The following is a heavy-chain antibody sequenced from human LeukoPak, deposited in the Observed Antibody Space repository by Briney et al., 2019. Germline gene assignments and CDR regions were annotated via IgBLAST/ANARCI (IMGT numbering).Heavy chain of an antibody. D-gene: IGHD3-3*01. CDR1: GGSISSGSYY. CDR3: ARENYDFWSGYYFSP. CDR2: IYTSGST. Sequence: SQTLSLTCTVSGGSISSGSYYWRWIRQPAGKGLEWIGRIYTSGSTNYNPSLKSRVTISVDTSKNQFSLKLSSVTAADTAVYYRARENYDFWSGYYFSPWGQGTLVTVSS. V-gene: IGHV4-61*02. J-gene: IGHJ5*02.